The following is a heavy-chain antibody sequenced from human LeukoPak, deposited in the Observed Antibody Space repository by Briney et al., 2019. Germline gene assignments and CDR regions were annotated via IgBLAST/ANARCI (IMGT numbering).Heavy chain of an antibody. CDR1: GFTFDDYA. D-gene: IGHD3-10*01. CDR2: ISGDGGST. V-gene: IGHV3-43*02. CDR3: ANDATGSYYDY. J-gene: IGHJ4*02. Sequence: GGSLRLSCAASGFTFDDYAMHWVRQAPGKGLEWVSLISGDGGSTYYADSVKGRFTISRDNSKNSLYLRMNSLRTEDTALYYCANDATGSYYDYWGQGTLVTVSS.